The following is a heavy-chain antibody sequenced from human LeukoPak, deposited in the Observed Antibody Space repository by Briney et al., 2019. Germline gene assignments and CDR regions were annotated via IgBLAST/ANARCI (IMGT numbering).Heavy chain of an antibody. CDR1: GFTFSSYE. Sequence: GGSLRLSCAASGFTFSSYEMNWVRQAPGKGLEWVSYISSSPITIHYADSVKGRFTISRDNAKNSLYLQMNSLRDEDTAVYYCARDYNYVFDYWGQGTLVTVSS. CDR3: ARDYNYVFDY. D-gene: IGHD5-18*01. J-gene: IGHJ4*02. V-gene: IGHV3-48*02. CDR2: ISSSPITI.